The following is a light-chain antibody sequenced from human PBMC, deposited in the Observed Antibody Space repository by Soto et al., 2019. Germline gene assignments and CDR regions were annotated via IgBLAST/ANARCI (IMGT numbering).Light chain of an antibody. J-gene: IGKJ1*01. CDR2: GAS. CDR3: QRHTSSPWT. CDR1: QSVSNNF. V-gene: IGKV3-20*01. Sequence: EFVLTQSPGTLSLSPGERATLSCRASQSVSNNFLAWYQQKPGQAPRLLIYGASSRATGIPDRFSGSGSGTDFTLTISRLEPEDFAVYFCQRHTSSPWTFGQGTKVEIK.